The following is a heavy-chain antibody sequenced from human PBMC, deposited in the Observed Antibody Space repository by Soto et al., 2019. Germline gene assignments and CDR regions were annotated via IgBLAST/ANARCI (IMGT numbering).Heavy chain of an antibody. CDR1: GYTFTSYY. D-gene: IGHD5-18*01. J-gene: IGHJ6*02. V-gene: IGHV1-46*01. CDR3: ARVMCSGIARGYSYGKGYYYYGMDV. Sequence: ASVKVSCKASGYTFTSYYMHGVRQAPGQGLEWMGIINPSGGSTSYAQKFQGRVTMTRDTSTSTVYMELSSLRSEETAVYYCARVMCSGIARGYSYGKGYYYYGMDVLGQRTTVTVCS. CDR2: INPSGGST.